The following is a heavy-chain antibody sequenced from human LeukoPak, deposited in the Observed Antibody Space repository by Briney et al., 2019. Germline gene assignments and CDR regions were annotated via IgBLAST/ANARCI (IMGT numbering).Heavy chain of an antibody. D-gene: IGHD4-11*01. CDR2: IYSGGST. CDR1: GFTVSSNY. CDR3: AKKKTDYSYPSSFDY. V-gene: IGHV3-66*01. J-gene: IGHJ4*02. Sequence: GGSLRLSCAASGFTVSSNYMSWVRQAPGKGLEWVSVIYSGGSTYYADSVKGRFTISRDNSKNTLYLQMNSLRAEDTAVYYCAKKKTDYSYPSSFDYWGQGTLVTVSS.